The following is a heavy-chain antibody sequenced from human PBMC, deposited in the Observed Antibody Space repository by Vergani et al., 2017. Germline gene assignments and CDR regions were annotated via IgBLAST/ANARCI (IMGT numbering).Heavy chain of an antibody. CDR3: AREPQRTGNGRGYYCHDAFDI. CDR1: GFTFCTYS. D-gene: IGHD3-22*01. V-gene: IGHV3-48*01. CDR2: ISTDGRTT. J-gene: IGHJ3*02. Sequence: VQLVESAGGVVQPGGSLRLSCVGSGFTFCTYSMNWVRQAPGKGLEWVSYISTDGRTTYYGDSGKGPFTISRDNAKNSLYLQMNSLRAEETAVYFCAREPQRTGNGRGYYCHDAFDIWGQGTMVTVSS.